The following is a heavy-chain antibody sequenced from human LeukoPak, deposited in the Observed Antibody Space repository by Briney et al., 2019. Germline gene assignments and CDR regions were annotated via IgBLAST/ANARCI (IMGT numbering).Heavy chain of an antibody. D-gene: IGHD2-15*01. V-gene: IGHV5-51*01. CDR2: IYPGDSNT. Sequence: PGESRKISCKGSGYSFTSYWIGGVRQLPGKGLEWMGIIYPGDSNTLYSPTFQGQVTISADKSITTAYLQWSSLKASDTAMYYCARHRCSGGSCYLADYWGQGTLVTVSS. J-gene: IGHJ4*02. CDR3: ARHRCSGGSCYLADY. CDR1: GYSFTSYW.